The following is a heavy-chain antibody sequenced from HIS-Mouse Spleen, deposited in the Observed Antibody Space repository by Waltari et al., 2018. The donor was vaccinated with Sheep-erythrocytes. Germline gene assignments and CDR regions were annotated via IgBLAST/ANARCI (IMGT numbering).Heavy chain of an antibody. CDR1: GCSLSSGGYY. CDR2: IYYSGST. J-gene: IGHJ5*02. V-gene: IGHV4-31*03. Sequence: QVQLQESGPGLVKPSQTLSPTCTFPGCSLSSGGYYWSWIRQHPGKGLEWIGYIYYSGSTYYNPSLKSRVTISVDTSKNQFSLKLSSVTAADTAVYYCARALIITMVRGVTSNWFDPWGQGTLVTVSS. CDR3: ARALIITMVRGVTSNWFDP. D-gene: IGHD3-10*01.